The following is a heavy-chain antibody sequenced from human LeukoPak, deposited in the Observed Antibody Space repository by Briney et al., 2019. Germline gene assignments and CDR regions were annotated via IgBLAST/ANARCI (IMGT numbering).Heavy chain of an antibody. J-gene: IGHJ4*02. Sequence: SETLSLTCTVSGGSISSYYWSWLRQPPGKGLEWIGYIYYSGSTNYNPSLKSRVTISVDTSKNQFSLKLSTVTAADTAVYYCARAYGGNSDYWGQGTLVTVSS. CDR1: GGSISSYY. CDR3: ARAYGGNSDY. D-gene: IGHD4-23*01. V-gene: IGHV4-59*01. CDR2: IYYSGST.